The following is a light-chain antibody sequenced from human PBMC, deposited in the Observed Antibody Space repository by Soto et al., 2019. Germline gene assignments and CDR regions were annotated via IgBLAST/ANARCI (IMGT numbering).Light chain of an antibody. CDR2: GAS. V-gene: IGKV3-20*01. J-gene: IGKJ5*01. CDR1: QSVTSNN. CDR3: QQYGSSPLT. Sequence: PGARATLSCRASQSVTSNNLAWYQQKPGQAPRLLIYGASSRATGIPDRFSGSGSGTDFSLTISRLEPEDFAVYYCQQYGSSPLTFGQGTRLEIK.